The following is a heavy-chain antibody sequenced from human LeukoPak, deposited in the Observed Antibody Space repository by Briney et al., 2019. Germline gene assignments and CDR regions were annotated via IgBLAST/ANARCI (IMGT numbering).Heavy chain of an antibody. D-gene: IGHD2-15*01. CDR2: ISSNGGST. CDR1: GFTFSSYA. V-gene: IGHV3-64D*06. J-gene: IGHJ4*02. CDR3: VKGKSGGSWYYFDY. Sequence: GGSLRLSCSASGFTFSSYAMHWVRQAPGKGLEYVSAISSNGGSTYYADSVKGRFTISRDNSKNTLYLQMSSQRAEDTAVYYCVKGKSGGSWYYFDYWGQGTLVTVSS.